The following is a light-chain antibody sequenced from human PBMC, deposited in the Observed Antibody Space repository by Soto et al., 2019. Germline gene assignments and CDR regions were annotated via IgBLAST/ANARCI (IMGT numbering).Light chain of an antibody. J-gene: IGLJ1*01. CDR2: EVN. CDR3: SSYAGTNNRYV. CDR1: GSDIWGYNF. V-gene: IGLV2-8*01. Sequence: QSALTQPPSASGSPGQSVTISCTGTGSDIWGYNFVSWYQQRPGKVPKLIIYEVNTRPSGVPDRFSGSKSGNTASLTVSGLQADDEADYYCSSYAGTNNRYVFGTGTKLTVL.